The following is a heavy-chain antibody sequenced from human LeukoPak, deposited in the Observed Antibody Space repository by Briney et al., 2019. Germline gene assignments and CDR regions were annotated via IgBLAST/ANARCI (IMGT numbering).Heavy chain of an antibody. Sequence: PSETLSLTCAVYGGSFSGYYWNWIRQPPGKGLEWIGEINHSGSTKYTPSLKSRVTISVDTSKNQFSLKLSSVTAADTAVYYCAKGFERNYDFWSGYYGDYWGQGTLVTVSS. J-gene: IGHJ4*02. V-gene: IGHV4-34*01. CDR1: GGSFSGYY. CDR3: AKGFERNYDFWSGYYGDY. D-gene: IGHD3-3*01. CDR2: INHSGST.